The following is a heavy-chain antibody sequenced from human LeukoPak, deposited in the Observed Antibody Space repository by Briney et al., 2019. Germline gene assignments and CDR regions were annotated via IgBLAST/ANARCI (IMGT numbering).Heavy chain of an antibody. Sequence: PGGSLRLSCAASGFTFSSYGVHWVRQAPGKGLEWVAFISFDGSNKYYADSVKGRFTISRDNSKDTLYLQMNSLRGEDTAMYHCAKDSSHFGSFDHWGQGTLVTVSS. V-gene: IGHV3-30*18. D-gene: IGHD3-3*02. J-gene: IGHJ4*02. CDR3: AKDSSHFGSFDH. CDR1: GFTFSSYG. CDR2: ISFDGSNK.